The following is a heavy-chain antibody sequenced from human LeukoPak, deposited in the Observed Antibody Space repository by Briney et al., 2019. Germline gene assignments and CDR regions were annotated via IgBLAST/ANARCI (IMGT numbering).Heavy chain of an antibody. CDR2: IHHSGRT. Sequence: SATLSLTCAVYGGSFSNYDWTWIRQPPGKGVEWIGEIHHSGRTNYNPSLKSRITISADTSKKQFSLRLSSVTAADTAVYYCARGRSRVTIFGVALNWLDSWGQGNLVTVSS. CDR1: GGSFSNYD. CDR3: ARGRSRVTIFGVALNWLDS. D-gene: IGHD3-3*01. V-gene: IGHV4-34*01. J-gene: IGHJ5*01.